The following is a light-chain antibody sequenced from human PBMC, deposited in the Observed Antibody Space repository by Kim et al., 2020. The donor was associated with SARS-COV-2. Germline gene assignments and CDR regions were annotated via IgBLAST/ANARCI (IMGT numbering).Light chain of an antibody. V-gene: IGKV3-11*01. J-gene: IGKJ5*01. CDR1: QSVSSY. CDR2: DAS. CDR3: KQRSNWREIT. Sequence: EIVLTQSPATLSLSPGERATLSCRASQSVSSYLAWYQQKPGQAPRLLIYDASNRATGIPARFSGSGSGTDFTLTISSLEPEDFAVYYCKQRSNWREITFCQGTRLEIK.